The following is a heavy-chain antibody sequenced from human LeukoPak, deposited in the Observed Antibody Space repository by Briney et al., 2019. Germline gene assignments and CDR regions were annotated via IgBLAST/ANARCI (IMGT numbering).Heavy chain of an antibody. D-gene: IGHD6-6*01. CDR2: IYYSGSA. Sequence: SETLSLTRTVSGGSLSRGGYYWSWVRQHPGRGLGWIGYIYYSGSAYYNPSLKSRVTISVDTSKNQFSLKLSSVTAADTAVYYCAWSSSIAFMDVWGQGTTVTVS. J-gene: IGHJ6*02. CDR3: AWSSSIAFMDV. V-gene: IGHV4-31*03. CDR1: GGSLSRGGYY.